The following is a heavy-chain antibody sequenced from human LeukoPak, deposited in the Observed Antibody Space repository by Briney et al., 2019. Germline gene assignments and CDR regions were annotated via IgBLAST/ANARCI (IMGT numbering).Heavy chain of an antibody. CDR2: ISPAGDAT. D-gene: IGHD5-12*01. Sequence: GGSLRLSCAASGFTFSASGMSWVRQAPGKGLEWVSTISPAGDATYYTDSVKGRFTISRDNSKNTVSLQMSSLRAEDTAVFYCAKRASGYYFDSWGQGTLVTVS. CDR1: GFTFSASG. CDR3: AKRASGYYFDS. J-gene: IGHJ4*02. V-gene: IGHV3-23*01.